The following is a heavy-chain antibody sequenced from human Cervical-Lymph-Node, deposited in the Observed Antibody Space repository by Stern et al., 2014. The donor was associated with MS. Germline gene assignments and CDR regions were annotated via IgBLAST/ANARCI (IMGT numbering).Heavy chain of an antibody. V-gene: IGHV1-2*02. CDR2: IHPNSGAT. CDR1: GYTFSDYY. CDR3: ARDKGAMISGVIVRTDAFDI. Sequence: VQLVESGAEVKNPGASVKVSCKSSGYTFSDYYIHWVRPAPGQGPEWLGWIHPNSGATNYAEMFQGRVTMTGDKSITTVYVELTRLTLDDTAVYYCARDKGAMISGVIVRTDAFDIWGQGTVVTVSS. D-gene: IGHD3/OR15-3a*01. J-gene: IGHJ3*02.